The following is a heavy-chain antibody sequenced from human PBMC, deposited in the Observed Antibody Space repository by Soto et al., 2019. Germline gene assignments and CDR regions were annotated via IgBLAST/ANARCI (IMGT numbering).Heavy chain of an antibody. Sequence: WVRQAPGKGLEWLALIDWDDDKYYSTSLKTRLTISKDTSKNQVVLTMTNMDPVDTATDYCARIRRFLGYGMDVWGQGTTVTVSS. CDR3: ARIRRFLGYGMDV. CDR2: IDWDDDK. J-gene: IGHJ6*01. D-gene: IGHD3-3*01. V-gene: IGHV2-70*18.